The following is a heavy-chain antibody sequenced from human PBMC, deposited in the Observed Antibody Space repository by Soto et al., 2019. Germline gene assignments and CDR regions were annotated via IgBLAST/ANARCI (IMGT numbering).Heavy chain of an antibody. D-gene: IGHD2-15*01. CDR1: GYTFTSYY. Sequence: ASVKVSGKASGYTFTSYYMHWVRQAPGQGLEWMGIINPSGGSTSYAQKFQGRVTMTRDTSTSTVYMELSSLRSEDTAVYYCARDGYCSGGSCYDWFDPWGQGTLVTVSS. V-gene: IGHV1-46*01. J-gene: IGHJ5*02. CDR2: INPSGGST. CDR3: ARDGYCSGGSCYDWFDP.